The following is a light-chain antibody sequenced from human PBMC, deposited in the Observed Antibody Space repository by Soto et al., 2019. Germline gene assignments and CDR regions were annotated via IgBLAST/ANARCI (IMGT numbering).Light chain of an antibody. J-gene: IGKJ2*01. CDR1: QSVSNSY. CDR3: QQYGSSPPYT. V-gene: IGKV3D-20*01. Sequence: PGERATLSCGASQSVSNSYLAWYQQKPGLAPRLLIYDASSRATGIPDRFSGSGSGTDFTLTISRLEPEDFAVYYCQQYGSSPPYTFGHGTKLEIK. CDR2: DAS.